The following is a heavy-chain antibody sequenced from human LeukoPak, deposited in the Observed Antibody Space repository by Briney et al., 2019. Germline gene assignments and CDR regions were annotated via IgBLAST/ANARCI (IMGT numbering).Heavy chain of an antibody. J-gene: IGHJ4*02. CDR3: ASDYYGDYLIHY. CDR1: GFTFDDYA. D-gene: IGHD4-17*01. CDR2: ISWNSGSI. Sequence: GGSLRLSCAASGFTFDDYAMHWVRQAPGKGLEWVSGISWNSGSIGYADSVKGRFTISRDNSKNSLYLQMNSLRTEDTALYYCASDYYGDYLIHYWGQGTLVTVSS. V-gene: IGHV3-9*01.